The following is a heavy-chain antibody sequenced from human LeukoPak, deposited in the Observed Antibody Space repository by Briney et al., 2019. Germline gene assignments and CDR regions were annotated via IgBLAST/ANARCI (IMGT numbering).Heavy chain of an antibody. D-gene: IGHD3-22*01. V-gene: IGHV4-34*01. CDR1: GGSFSGYY. CDR2: IKHSGST. Sequence: SETLSLTCAVYGGSFSGYYCSWISQPPRKGLEWIGEIKHSGSTNYNPALKSRVTISVDTSKNQCSLKLRSVTAADTAVYYCARGRRRVTMIVVTYFQHWGQGTLVNVSS. J-gene: IGHJ1*01. CDR3: ARGRRRVTMIVVTYFQH.